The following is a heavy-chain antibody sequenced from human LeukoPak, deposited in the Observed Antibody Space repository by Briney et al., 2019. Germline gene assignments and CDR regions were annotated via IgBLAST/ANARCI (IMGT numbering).Heavy chain of an antibody. CDR2: ISYDGSDD. V-gene: IGHV3-30*04. CDR1: GFTFRTYA. J-gene: IGHJ3*01. CDR3: ARPHSGTHGTFHL. D-gene: IGHD1-26*01. Sequence: GRSLRLSCEASGFTFRTYAMHWVRHTPGKGLEWVARISYDGSDDHYADSVKGRFTMSRDNAKNTVYLQMDSLLTADTAVYYCARPHSGTHGTFHLWGQGTMVTVSS.